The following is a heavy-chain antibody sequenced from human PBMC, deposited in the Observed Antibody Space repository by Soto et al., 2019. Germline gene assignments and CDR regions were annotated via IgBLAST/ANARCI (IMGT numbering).Heavy chain of an antibody. D-gene: IGHD6-6*01. Sequence: GASVKVSCKVSGYTLTELSMHWVRQAPGKGLEWMGGFDPEDGETIYAQKFQGRVTMTEDTSTDTAYMELSSLRSEDTAVYYCATDSPQLGPYYYYYDMDVWGQGTTVTVSS. CDR1: GYTLTELS. J-gene: IGHJ6*02. V-gene: IGHV1-24*01. CDR2: FDPEDGET. CDR3: ATDSPQLGPYYYYYDMDV.